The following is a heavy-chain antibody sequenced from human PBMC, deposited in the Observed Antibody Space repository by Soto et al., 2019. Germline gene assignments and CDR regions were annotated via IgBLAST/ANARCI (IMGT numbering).Heavy chain of an antibody. V-gene: IGHV3-23*01. D-gene: IGHD5-12*01. J-gene: IGHJ4*02. CDR3: AKAWMDNARQRYFDH. CDR1: GFTFSNYA. CDR2: ISGSGGGT. Sequence: EMQLLESGGGLVQPGGSLRLSCAASGFTFSNYAMSWVRQAPGKGLEWVSAISGSGGGTYYADSVKGRFTIFRDNSKNRLYLQMNNLRAEDTAVYSCAKAWMDNARQRYFDHWGQGTLVTVSS.